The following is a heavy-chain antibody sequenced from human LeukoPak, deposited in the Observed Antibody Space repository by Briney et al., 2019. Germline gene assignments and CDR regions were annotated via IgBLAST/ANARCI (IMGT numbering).Heavy chain of an antibody. Sequence: PETLSLTCTVSGGSISSYYWSWIRQPPGKGLEWIGYIYYSGSTNYNPSLKSRVTISVDTSKNQFSLKLSSVTAADTAVYYCARALSPYGSGTRGGSMDVWGQGTTVTVSS. J-gene: IGHJ6*02. V-gene: IGHV4-59*01. D-gene: IGHD3-10*01. CDR3: ARALSPYGSGTRGGSMDV. CDR1: GGSISSYY. CDR2: IYYSGST.